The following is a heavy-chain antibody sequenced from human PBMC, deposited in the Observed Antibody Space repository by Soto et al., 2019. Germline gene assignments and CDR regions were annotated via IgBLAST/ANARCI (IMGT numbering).Heavy chain of an antibody. D-gene: IGHD3-22*01. J-gene: IGHJ6*02. V-gene: IGHV3-30-3*01. CDR1: GFTFSSYA. Sequence: GSLRLSCAASGFTFSSYAMHWVRQAPGKGLEWVAVISYDGSNKYYADSVKGRFTISRDNSKNTLYLQMNSLRAEDTAVYYCARDRHYYDSRPNYYGMDVWGQGTTVTVSS. CDR3: ARDRHYYDSRPNYYGMDV. CDR2: ISYDGSNK.